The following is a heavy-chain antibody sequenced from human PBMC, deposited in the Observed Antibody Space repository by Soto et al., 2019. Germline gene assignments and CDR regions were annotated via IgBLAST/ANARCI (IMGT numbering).Heavy chain of an antibody. D-gene: IGHD3-9*01. V-gene: IGHV4-30-4*01. Sequence: SETLSLTCTVSGGSIISGDYYWSWIRQPPGKGLEWIGYIYYSGSTYYNPSLKSRVTISVDTSKNQFSLKLSSVTAADTAVYYCASLTYYDILTGYYALFDYWGQGTLVTVSS. J-gene: IGHJ4*02. CDR2: IYYSGST. CDR3: ASLTYYDILTGYYALFDY. CDR1: GGSIISGDYY.